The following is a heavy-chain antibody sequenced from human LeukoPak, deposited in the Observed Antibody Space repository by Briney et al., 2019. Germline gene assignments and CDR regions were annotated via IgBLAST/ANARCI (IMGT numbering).Heavy chain of an antibody. CDR1: GFTFSDSW. D-gene: IGHD3-16*01. CDR2: MNQDGSDK. J-gene: IGHJ6*02. Sequence: GSLRLSCAASGFTFSDSWMSWVRQAPGKGLEWVANMNQDGSDKDYVDSVKGRFTISRDNARNSLYLQMGSLRAEDTAVYYCATYTHWVAGDVWGQGTTVTVSS. CDR3: ATYTHWVAGDV. V-gene: IGHV3-7*01.